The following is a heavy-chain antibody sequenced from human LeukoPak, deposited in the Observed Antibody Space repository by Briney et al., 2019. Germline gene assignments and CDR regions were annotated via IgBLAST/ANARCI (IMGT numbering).Heavy chain of an antibody. CDR1: GFTFTNYA. J-gene: IGHJ4*02. CDR2: VSGNGRNT. CDR3: AKDRGIVVVPAAIRFDY. Sequence: PGGSLRLSCAASGFTFTNYAMSWVRQAPGKGLEWVSAVSGNGRNTYYADSVKGRFTISRDNSKNTLYLQMNSLRVEDTAVYYCAKDRGIVVVPAAIRFDYWGQGILVTVSS. V-gene: IGHV3-23*01. D-gene: IGHD2-2*02.